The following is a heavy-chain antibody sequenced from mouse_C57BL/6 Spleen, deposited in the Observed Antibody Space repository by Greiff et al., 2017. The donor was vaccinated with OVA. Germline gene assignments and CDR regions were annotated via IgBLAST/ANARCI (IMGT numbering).Heavy chain of an antibody. CDR2: FHPYNDDT. J-gene: IGHJ2*01. V-gene: IGHV1-47*01. CDR3: ARRREDYDEEVYFDY. CDR1: GYTFTTYP. Sequence: QVQLQQSGAELVKPGASVKMSCKASGYTFTTYPIEWMKQNHGKSLEWIGNFHPYNDDTKYNEKFKGKATLTVEKSSSTVYLELSRLTSDDSAVYYGARRREDYDEEVYFDYWGQGTTLTVSA. D-gene: IGHD2-4*01.